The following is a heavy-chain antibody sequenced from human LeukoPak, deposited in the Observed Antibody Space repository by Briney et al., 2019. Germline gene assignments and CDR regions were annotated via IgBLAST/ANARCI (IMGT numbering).Heavy chain of an antibody. Sequence: GGSLRLSCAPSGSTFSSYAMSWVRQAPGKGRGWVSAVSGSGSSTYYADSVRGRFSISRDNSQNTLYLQMDSLRAEDTALYYCAKEYSGYDFDYWGQGTLVTVSS. V-gene: IGHV3-23*01. CDR2: VSGSGSST. D-gene: IGHD5-12*01. J-gene: IGHJ4*02. CDR1: GSTFSSYA. CDR3: AKEYSGYDFDY.